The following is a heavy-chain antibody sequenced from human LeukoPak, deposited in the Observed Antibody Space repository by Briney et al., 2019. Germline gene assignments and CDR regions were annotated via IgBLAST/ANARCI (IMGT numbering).Heavy chain of an antibody. J-gene: IGHJ4*02. CDR2: IWYDGSNK. V-gene: IGHV3-33*01. Sequence: GGSLRLSCAASGFTFSSYGMHWVRQAPGKGLEWVAVIWYDGSNKYYADSVKDRFTISRDNSKNTLYLQMSSLRAEDTAVYYCAREYYYDSSGYYYPSFDYWGQGTLVTVSS. D-gene: IGHD3-22*01. CDR1: GFTFSSYG. CDR3: AREYYYDSSGYYYPSFDY.